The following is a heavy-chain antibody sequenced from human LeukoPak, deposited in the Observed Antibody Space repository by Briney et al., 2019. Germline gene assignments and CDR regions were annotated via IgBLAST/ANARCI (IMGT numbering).Heavy chain of an antibody. CDR1: GYSFTSYW. J-gene: IGHJ4*02. Sequence: ESLKISCKGSGYSFTSYWIGWVRQMPGKGLEWMGIIYPGDSDTRYSPSFQGQVTISADKSISTAYLQWSSLKASDTAMYYCARPQYYYDSSGYPNGYYFDYWSQGTLVTVSS. V-gene: IGHV5-51*01. CDR3: ARPQYYYDSSGYPNGYYFDY. CDR2: IYPGDSDT. D-gene: IGHD3-22*01.